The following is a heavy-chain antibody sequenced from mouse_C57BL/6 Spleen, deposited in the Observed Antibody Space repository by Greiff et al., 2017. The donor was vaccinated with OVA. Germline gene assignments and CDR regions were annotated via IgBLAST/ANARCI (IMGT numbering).Heavy chain of an antibody. D-gene: IGHD2-4*01. J-gene: IGHJ1*03. CDR3: ARPSTMITTRNWYFDV. CDR2: IDPSDSYT. Sequence: VQLQQPGAELVMPGASVKLSCKASGYTFTSYWMHWVKQRPGQGLEWIGEIDPSDSYTNYNQKFKGKSTLTVDKSSSTAYMQLSSLTSEDSAVYYCARPSTMITTRNWYFDVWGTGTTVTVSS. CDR1: GYTFTSYW. V-gene: IGHV1-69*01.